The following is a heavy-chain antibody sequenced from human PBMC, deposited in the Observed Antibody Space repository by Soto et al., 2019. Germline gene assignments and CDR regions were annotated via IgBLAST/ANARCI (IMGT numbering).Heavy chain of an antibody. CDR2: IYKSGDT. D-gene: IGHD1-26*01. CDR3: ARGTVGTNPNWLGP. V-gene: IGHV3-66*01. Sequence: EVQLVGSGGGLVQPGGSLRLSCAASGFTVSSSYLYWVRQAPGKGLEWVSSIYKSGDTYYADSVKGRFTISRDNYKSTLFLQMNSLRAEDTAVYYCARGTVGTNPNWLGPWGQGTLVTVSS. J-gene: IGHJ5*02. CDR1: GFTVSSSY.